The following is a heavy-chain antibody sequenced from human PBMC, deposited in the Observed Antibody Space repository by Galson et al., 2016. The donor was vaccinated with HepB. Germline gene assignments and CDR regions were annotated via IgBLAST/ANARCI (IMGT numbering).Heavy chain of an antibody. Sequence: LSLTCAVYGGSFSGYYWSWIRQPPGRGLEWIGEINHSGSTNYNPSLMTRLTVSVDTSKHQFSLKLSSLPAADTGVYYCAGATYYYDSSGPKYRNRHFYYGLDVWGQGTTVTVSS. CDR3: AGATYYYDSSGPKYRNRHFYYGLDV. D-gene: IGHD3-22*01. V-gene: IGHV4-34*01. J-gene: IGHJ6*02. CDR1: GGSFSGYY. CDR2: INHSGST.